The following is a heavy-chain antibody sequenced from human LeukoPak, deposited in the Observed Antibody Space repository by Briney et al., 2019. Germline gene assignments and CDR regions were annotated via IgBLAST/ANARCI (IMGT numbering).Heavy chain of an antibody. CDR2: IIPIFGTA. CDR3: AGCTTYYYYYMDV. Sequence: VASVKVSCKASGGTFSSYAISWVRQAPGQGLEWMGGIIPIFGTANYAQKFQGRVTITTDEFTSTAYMELSSLRSEDTAVYYCAGCTTYYYYYMDVWGKGTTVTVSS. CDR1: GGTFSSYA. D-gene: IGHD2-2*01. V-gene: IGHV1-69*05. J-gene: IGHJ6*03.